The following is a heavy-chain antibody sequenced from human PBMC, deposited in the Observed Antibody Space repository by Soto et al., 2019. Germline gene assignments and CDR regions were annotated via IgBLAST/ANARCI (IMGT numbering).Heavy chain of an antibody. CDR3: ARAPPRAYYGSGSDSDYYYGRDV. V-gene: IGHV1-69*13. CDR1: GGTFSSYA. Sequence: AVQVSCKASGGTFSSYAISWVRQAPGQGLEWMGGIIPIFGTANYAQKFQGRVTITADESTSTAYMELSSLRSEDTAVYYCARAPPRAYYGSGSDSDYYYGRDVGGQ. J-gene: IGHJ6*02. CDR2: IIPIFGTA. D-gene: IGHD3-10*01.